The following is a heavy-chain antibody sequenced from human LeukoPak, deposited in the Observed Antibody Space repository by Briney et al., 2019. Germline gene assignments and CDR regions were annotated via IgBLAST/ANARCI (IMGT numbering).Heavy chain of an antibody. CDR1: GLTFSTYA. V-gene: IGHV3-30*04. CDR3: ARNAYNYGSGWFDT. Sequence: PGGSLRLSCAASGLTFSTYAMHWVRQAPGKGLEWVAVISFDGSNKYYADSVKGRFTISRDNSKNTLYLQMNSLRAEDTAVYYCARNAYNYGSGWFDTWGQGILVTVSS. CDR2: ISFDGSNK. D-gene: IGHD3-10*01. J-gene: IGHJ5*02.